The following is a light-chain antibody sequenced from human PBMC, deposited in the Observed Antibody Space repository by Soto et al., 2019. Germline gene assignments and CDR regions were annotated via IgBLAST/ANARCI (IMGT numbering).Light chain of an antibody. CDR1: QSVTGSS. J-gene: IGKJ1*01. CDR2: GAS. Sequence: DIVLTQSPGTLSLSPGERVTLSCRASQSVTGSSIAWFQQKPGQAPRLLMYGASNRATGIPHRFSGSGSGTDFTLTINRLEPEDFAVYYCEQYGSSPRTFGQGTKVDIK. CDR3: EQYGSSPRT. V-gene: IGKV3-20*01.